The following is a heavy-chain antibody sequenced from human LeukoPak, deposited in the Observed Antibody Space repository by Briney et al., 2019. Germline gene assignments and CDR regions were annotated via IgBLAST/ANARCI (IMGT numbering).Heavy chain of an antibody. D-gene: IGHD2-15*01. J-gene: IGHJ4*02. CDR1: GYTFTSYG. Sequence: GASVKVSCKASGYTFTSYGISWVRQAPGQGLEWMGWISAYNGNTNYAQKLQGRVTMTTDTSTSTAYMELRSLRSDDTAVYYCARDPLPRCGGSCYPEGYFDYWGQGTLVTVSS. V-gene: IGHV1-18*01. CDR2: ISAYNGNT. CDR3: ARDPLPRCGGSCYPEGYFDY.